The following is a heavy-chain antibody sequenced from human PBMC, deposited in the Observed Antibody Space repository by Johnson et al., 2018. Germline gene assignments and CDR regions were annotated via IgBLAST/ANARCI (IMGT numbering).Heavy chain of an antibody. CDR2: ISGSGGST. CDR3: AKGSGSAHYYMDV. CDR1: GFTFSSYA. V-gene: IGHV3-23*04. Sequence: VQLVEAGGGLVQPGGSLSVSCAASGFTFSSYAMSWVRQAPGRGLEGVSDISGSGGSTFYADHVKGRFTISRDNSKNTVYVQINSLRAEDTAVYYCAKGSGSAHYYMDVWGKGTTVTVSS. J-gene: IGHJ6*03.